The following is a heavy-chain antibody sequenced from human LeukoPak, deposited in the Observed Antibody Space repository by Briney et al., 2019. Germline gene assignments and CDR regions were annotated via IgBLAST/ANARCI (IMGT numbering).Heavy chain of an antibody. CDR1: GYTFTGYY. Sequence: GASVKVSCKASGYTFTGYYMHWVRQAPGQGLEWMGWINPNSGGTNYAQKFQGWVTMTRDTSISTAYMELSRLRSDDTAVYYCARLSEYSSSSQTYYYYYYMDVWGKGTTVTVSS. CDR3: ARLSEYSSSSQTYYYYYYMDV. CDR2: INPNSGGT. D-gene: IGHD6-6*01. J-gene: IGHJ6*03. V-gene: IGHV1-2*04.